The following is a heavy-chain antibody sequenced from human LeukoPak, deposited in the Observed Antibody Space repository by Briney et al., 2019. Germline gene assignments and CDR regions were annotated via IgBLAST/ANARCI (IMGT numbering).Heavy chain of an antibody. CDR1: GFTFSSSW. D-gene: IGHD1-7*01. J-gene: IGHJ3*02. CDR3: ARDNWNYATDAFDI. CDR2: IKQDGSEK. Sequence: PGGSLRLSCAASGFTFSSSWMSWVRQAPGKGLEWVANIKQDGSEKYYVDSVKGRFTISRGNAKNSLYLQMNSLRGEDTAVYYCARDNWNYATDAFDIWGQGTMVTVSS. V-gene: IGHV3-7*01.